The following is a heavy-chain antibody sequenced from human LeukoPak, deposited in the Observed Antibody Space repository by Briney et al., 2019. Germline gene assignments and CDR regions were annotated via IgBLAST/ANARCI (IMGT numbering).Heavy chain of an antibody. D-gene: IGHD3-3*01. CDR2: INWNGGST. J-gene: IGHJ4*02. Sequence: GGSLRLSCAASGFTFDDYGMSWVRQAPGKGLEWVSGINWNGGSTGYADSVKGRFTISRDNAKNSLYLQMNSLRVEDTALYYCARGIRFLEWLSGSDYWGRRTLVTVSS. V-gene: IGHV3-20*04. CDR1: GFTFDDYG. CDR3: ARGIRFLEWLSGSDY.